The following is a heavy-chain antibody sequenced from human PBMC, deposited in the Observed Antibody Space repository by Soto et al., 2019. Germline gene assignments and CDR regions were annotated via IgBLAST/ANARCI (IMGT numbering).Heavy chain of an antibody. CDR2: ISGSGGST. V-gene: IGHV3-23*01. J-gene: IGHJ5*02. CDR1: GFTFSSYA. CDR3: AKDPMYVFWSDWFDP. D-gene: IGHD3-3*01. Sequence: EVQLLESGGGLVQPGGSLRLSCAASGFTFSSYAMSWVRQAPGKGLEWVSAISGSGGSTYYADSVKGRFTISRDNSKNTRYLQLNSLRAEDTAVYYCAKDPMYVFWSDWFDPWGQGTLVTVSS.